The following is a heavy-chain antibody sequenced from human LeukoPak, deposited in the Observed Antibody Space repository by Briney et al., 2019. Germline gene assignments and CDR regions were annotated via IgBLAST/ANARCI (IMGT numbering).Heavy chain of an antibody. CDR2: ISGSGGST. CDR1: GGSFSGYY. Sequence: ETLSLTCSVYGGSFSGYYWNWVRQAPGKGLEWVSAISGSGGSTYYADSVKGRFTISRDNSKNTLYLQMNSLRAEDTAVYYCAKDPGYWGQGTLVTVSS. J-gene: IGHJ4*02. V-gene: IGHV3-23*01. CDR3: AKDPGY.